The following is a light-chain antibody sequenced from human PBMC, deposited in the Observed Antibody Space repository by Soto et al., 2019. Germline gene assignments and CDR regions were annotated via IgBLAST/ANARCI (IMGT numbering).Light chain of an antibody. J-gene: IGLJ3*02. V-gene: IGLV2-14*01. CDR3: SSYTSSSTWV. Sequence: QSALTQPASVSGSPGQSITISCTGTSRDVGGYNYVSWYQQHPGKAPKRMIYEVSNRPSGVSNRFSGSKSGNTASLTISGLQAEDEAHYYCSSYTSSSTWVFGGGTKLTVL. CDR1: SRDVGGYNY. CDR2: EVS.